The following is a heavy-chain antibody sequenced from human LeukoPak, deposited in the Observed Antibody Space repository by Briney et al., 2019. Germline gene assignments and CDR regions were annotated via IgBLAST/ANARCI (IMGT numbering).Heavy chain of an antibody. CDR3: ARDTPFDP. V-gene: IGHV3-7*01. CDR1: GFTFSGYW. Sequence: GGSLRLSCAVSGFTFSGYWMSWVRQAPGKGLEWVANIKQDGSEKKYVDSVKGRFTISRDNAKNSLYLQMNSLRVEDTAVYYCARDTPFDPWGQGTLVTVSS. CDR2: IKQDGSEK. J-gene: IGHJ5*02.